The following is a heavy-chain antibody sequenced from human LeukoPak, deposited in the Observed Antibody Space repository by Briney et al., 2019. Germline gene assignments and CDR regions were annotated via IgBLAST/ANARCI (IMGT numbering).Heavy chain of an antibody. V-gene: IGHV4-59*12. CDR3: ARARSYYDILTGYYKWGYFDY. Sequence: PSETLSLTCTVSGGSISSYYCRWIRQPPGKGLECIGYIYYSGSTNYNPSLKSRVTISVDTSKNQFSLKLSSVTAADTAVYYCARARSYYDILTGYYKWGYFDYWGQGTLVTVSS. D-gene: IGHD3-9*01. CDR2: IYYSGST. CDR1: GGSISSYY. J-gene: IGHJ4*02.